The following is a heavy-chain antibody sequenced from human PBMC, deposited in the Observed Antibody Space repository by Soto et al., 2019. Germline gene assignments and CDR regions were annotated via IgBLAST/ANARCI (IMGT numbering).Heavy chain of an antibody. CDR3: ERRRGSSSWYDYYYYYGMDV. D-gene: IGHD6-13*01. Sequence: QVQLQQWGAGLLKPSETLSLTCAVYGGSFSGYYWSWIRQPPGKGLEWIGEINHSGSTNYNPSLKRRVNISVDTSKNQFSLKLSSVTAADTAVYYCERRRGSSSWYDYYYYYGMDVWGQGTTVTVSS. V-gene: IGHV4-34*01. CDR2: INHSGST. J-gene: IGHJ6*02. CDR1: GGSFSGYY.